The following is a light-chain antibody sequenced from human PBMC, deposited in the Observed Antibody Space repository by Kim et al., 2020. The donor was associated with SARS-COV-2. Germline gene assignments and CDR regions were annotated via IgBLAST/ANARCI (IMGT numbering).Light chain of an antibody. Sequence: AWGQTVRITCQGDSLRNYFASWYQQRPGQAPILVIYGKTSRPSGIPDRFSGSSSGSTASLTITGAQAEDEADYYCNSRDSNGNHLVFGGGTQLTVL. V-gene: IGLV3-19*01. J-gene: IGLJ2*01. CDR2: GKT. CDR1: SLRNYF. CDR3: NSRDSNGNHLV.